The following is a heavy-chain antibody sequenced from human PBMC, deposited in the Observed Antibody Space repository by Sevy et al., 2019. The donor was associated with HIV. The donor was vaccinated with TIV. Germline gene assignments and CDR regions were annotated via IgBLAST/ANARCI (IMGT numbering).Heavy chain of an antibody. CDR2: ISGSGGYK. D-gene: IGHD1-1*01. CDR1: GFIFNSYV. CDR3: EAITTAGRDY. V-gene: IGHV3-23*01. J-gene: IGHJ4*02. Sequence: GGSLRLSCAASGFIFNSYVMSWVRQAPGKGLEWVASISGSGGYKYYADSVKGRFTISRDNSNNMLYLQMNSLRAEDTAVYYCEAITTAGRDYWGQGTLVTVSS.